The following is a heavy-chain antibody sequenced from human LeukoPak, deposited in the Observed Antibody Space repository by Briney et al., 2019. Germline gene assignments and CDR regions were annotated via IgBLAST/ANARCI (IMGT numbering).Heavy chain of an antibody. D-gene: IGHD3-3*01. V-gene: IGHV3-11*05. CDR3: ARDLSASERAMDV. Sequence: PGGSLRLSCAASGFNFSDHHMAWIRQAPGKGLEWISYILGSSSYRNSADSEKGRFTISRDNAKNSLYLQMNSLRGEDTAVYYCARDLSASERAMDVWGQGTTVIVSS. J-gene: IGHJ6*02. CDR2: ILGSSSYR. CDR1: GFNFSDHH.